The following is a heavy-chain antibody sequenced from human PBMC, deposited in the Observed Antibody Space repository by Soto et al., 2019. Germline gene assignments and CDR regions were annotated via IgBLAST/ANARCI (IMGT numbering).Heavy chain of an antibody. D-gene: IGHD2-15*01. CDR3: ASLRGGAATAFDY. V-gene: IGHV3-21*01. CDR1: GFTFSSYS. Sequence: EVQLVESGGGLVKPGGSLRLSCAASGFTFSSYSMNWVRQAPGKGLEWVSSISSSSSYIYYADSVKGRFTISRDNAKNSLYLQMNSLRAEDTAVDYCASLRGGAATAFDYWGQGTLVTVSS. CDR2: ISSSSSYI. J-gene: IGHJ4*02.